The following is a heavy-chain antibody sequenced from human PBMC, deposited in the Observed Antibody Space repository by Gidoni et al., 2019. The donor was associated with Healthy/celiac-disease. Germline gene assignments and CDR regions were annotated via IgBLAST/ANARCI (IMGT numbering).Heavy chain of an antibody. CDR3: ARDPSSHYYDSSGSDY. V-gene: IGHV3-48*01. CDR2: ISSSSSTI. J-gene: IGHJ4*02. D-gene: IGHD3-22*01. Sequence: EVQLVESGGGLVQPGGSLRLSCAASGFTFSSYSMNWVRQAPGTGLEWVSYISSSSSTIYYADSVKGRFTISRDNAKNSLYLQMNSLRAEDTAVYYCARDPSSHYYDSSGSDYWGQGTLVTVSS. CDR1: GFTFSSYS.